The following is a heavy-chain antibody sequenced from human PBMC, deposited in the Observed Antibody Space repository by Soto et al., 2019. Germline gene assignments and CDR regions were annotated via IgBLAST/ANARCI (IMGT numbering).Heavy chain of an antibody. V-gene: IGHV4-30-2*01. CDR3: AREAAVYYYGSGRFDP. CDR1: GGSISSGGYS. CDR2: IYHSGST. J-gene: IGHJ5*02. Sequence: QLQLRESGSGLVKPSQTLSLTCAVSGGSISSGGYSWSWIRQPPGKGLEWIGYIYHSGSTYYNPSLKSRVTISVDRSKNQFSLKLSSVTAADTAVYYCAREAAVYYYGSGRFDPWGQGTLVTVSS. D-gene: IGHD3-10*01.